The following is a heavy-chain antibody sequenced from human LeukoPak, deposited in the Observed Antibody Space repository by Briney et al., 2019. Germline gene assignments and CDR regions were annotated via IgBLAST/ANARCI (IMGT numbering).Heavy chain of an antibody. V-gene: IGHV3-23*01. CDR1: GFTFSSYA. CDR3: ANCPEVTSPFDY. CDR2: ISGSGGST. J-gene: IGHJ4*02. Sequence: RGSLRLSCAASGFTFSSYAMSWVRQAPGKGLEWVSAISGSGGSTYYADSVKGRFTISRDNSKNTLYLQMNSLRAEDTAVYYCANCPEVTSPFDYWGQGTLVTVSS. D-gene: IGHD4-17*01.